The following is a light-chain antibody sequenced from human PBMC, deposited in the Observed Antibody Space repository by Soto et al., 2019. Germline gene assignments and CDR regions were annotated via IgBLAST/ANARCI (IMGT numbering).Light chain of an antibody. CDR3: QQRSNWPRT. J-gene: IGKJ1*01. CDR1: QTVRNNY. CDR2: HTS. V-gene: IGKV3D-20*02. Sequence: EIVLTQSPGTLSLSPGERATLSCRASQTVRNNYLAWYQQKPGLSPRLLIYHTSTRATGVPARFSGSGSGTEFSLTISSLEPEDLAVYYCQQRSNWPRTFGQGTKVDI.